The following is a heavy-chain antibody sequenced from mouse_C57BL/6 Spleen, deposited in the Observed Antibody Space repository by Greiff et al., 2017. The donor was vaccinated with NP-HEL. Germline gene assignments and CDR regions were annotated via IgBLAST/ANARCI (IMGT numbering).Heavy chain of an antibody. CDR1: GYTFTDYY. D-gene: IGHD3-2*02. V-gene: IGHV1-75*01. CDR2: IFPGSGST. CDR3: ARPDSSGYGGFAY. J-gene: IGHJ3*01. Sequence: QVQLQQSGPELVKPGASVKISCKASGYTFTDYYINWVKQRPGQGLEWIGWIFPGSGSTYYNEQFKGKATLTVDKSSSTAYMLLSSLTSEDSAGYFCARPDSSGYGGFAYWGQGTLVTVSA.